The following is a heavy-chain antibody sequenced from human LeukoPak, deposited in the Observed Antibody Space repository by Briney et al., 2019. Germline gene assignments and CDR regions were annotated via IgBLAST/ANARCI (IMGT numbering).Heavy chain of an antibody. J-gene: IGHJ4*02. CDR2: ISSSSSYI. D-gene: IGHD2-2*03. CDR3: ARDRGYCSSTSCYVRSGIDY. CDR1: GFTFSSYS. Sequence: PGGSLRLSCAASGFTFSSYSMNWVRQAPEKGLEWVSSISSSSSYIYYADSVKGRFTISRDNAKNSLYLQMNSLRAEDTAVYYCARDRGYCSSTSCYVRSGIDYWGQGTLVTVSS. V-gene: IGHV3-21*01.